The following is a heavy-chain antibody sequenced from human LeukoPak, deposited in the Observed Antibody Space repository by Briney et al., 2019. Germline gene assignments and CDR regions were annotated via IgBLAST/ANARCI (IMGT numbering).Heavy chain of an antibody. CDR1: GGTFTNPA. D-gene: IGHD4-17*01. CDR2: VIPLFGTA. CDR3: ARDVHGDYGSGWFDP. V-gene: IGHV1-69*05. Sequence: GASVKVSCKTSGGTFTNPAISWVRQAPGQGLEWLGGVIPLFGTAGYAQKFQGRVTITKDESTRTVYLELTSLTSDDTAVYYCARDVHGDYGSGWFDPWGQGTLVSVSS. J-gene: IGHJ5*02.